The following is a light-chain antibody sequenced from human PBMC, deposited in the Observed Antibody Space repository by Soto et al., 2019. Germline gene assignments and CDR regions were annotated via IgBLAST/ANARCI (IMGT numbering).Light chain of an antibody. CDR3: MQALQTPLT. CDR1: QSLLHSNGYNY. CDR2: LGS. V-gene: IGKV2-28*01. J-gene: IGKJ5*01. Sequence: DIVMTQSPLSLPVTPGEPASISCRSSQSLLHSNGYNYLDWYLQKPGQSPQLLIYLGSNRASGVTDRFSGSGSGTDVTLKISRVEAEDVGLYYCMQALQTPLTFGQGTRLEIK.